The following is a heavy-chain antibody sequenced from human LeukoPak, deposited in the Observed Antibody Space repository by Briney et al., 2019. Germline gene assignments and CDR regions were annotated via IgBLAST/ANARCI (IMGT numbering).Heavy chain of an antibody. CDR3: ARDPGNALKDYYDSSGYLPNFDY. V-gene: IGHV1-18*01. J-gene: IGHJ4*02. Sequence: ASVKVSCKASGYTFKSYGISWVRQAPGQGLEWMGWSSGYNGNTKYAQKLQGRVTMTTDTSTRIAYMELRSLRSDDTAVYYCARDPGNALKDYYDSSGYLPNFDYWGQGTLVTVSS. CDR2: SSGYNGNT. CDR1: GYTFKSYG. D-gene: IGHD3-22*01.